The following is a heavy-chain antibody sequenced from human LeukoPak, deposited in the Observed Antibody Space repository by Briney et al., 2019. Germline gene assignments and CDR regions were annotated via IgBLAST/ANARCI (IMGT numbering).Heavy chain of an antibody. Sequence: GGSLRLSCPASGFTFSSYSMNWVRQAPGKGLEWVSYISSSSSTIYYADSVKGRFTISRDNAKNSLYLQMNSLRAEDTAVYYCAREPLAAAEGAFDYWGQGTLVTVSS. V-gene: IGHV3-48*01. CDR2: ISSSSSTI. CDR3: AREPLAAAEGAFDY. J-gene: IGHJ4*02. CDR1: GFTFSSYS. D-gene: IGHD6-13*01.